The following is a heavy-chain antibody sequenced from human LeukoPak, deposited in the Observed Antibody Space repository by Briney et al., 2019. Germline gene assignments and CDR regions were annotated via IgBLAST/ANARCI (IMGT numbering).Heavy chain of an antibody. CDR3: AKDLNNSPY. Sequence: GGSLRLSCAASGFTLSSYAMSWVRQAPGKGLEWVSGISGSGFNTYYADSVKGRFTISRDNSKNTLFLQLNSLRAEDTALYFCAKDLNNSPYWGQGTLVTVSS. CDR1: GFTLSSYA. CDR2: ISGSGFNT. V-gene: IGHV3-23*01. J-gene: IGHJ4*02. D-gene: IGHD4-23*01.